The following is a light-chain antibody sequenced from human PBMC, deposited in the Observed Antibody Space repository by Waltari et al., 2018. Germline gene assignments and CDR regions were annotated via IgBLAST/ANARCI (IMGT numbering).Light chain of an antibody. V-gene: IGKV3-20*01. CDR2: GAS. CDR3: QQYGSSPRT. J-gene: IGKJ1*01. CDR1: QSVSSSY. Sequence: SPGTLSLSPGERATLSCRASQSVSSSYLAWYQQKPGQAPRLLIYGASSRATGIPDRFSGSGSGTDFTLTISRLEPEDFAVYYCQQYGSSPRTFGQGTKVEIK.